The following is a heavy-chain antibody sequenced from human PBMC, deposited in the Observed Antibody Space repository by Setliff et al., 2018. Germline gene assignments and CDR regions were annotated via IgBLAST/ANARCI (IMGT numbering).Heavy chain of an antibody. CDR2: IIPILGIA. J-gene: IGHJ4*02. CDR1: GGTFSSYA. V-gene: IGHV1-69*10. CDR3: ARVTGEMATIEESAYYFDY. Sequence: AASVKVSCKASGGTFSSYAISWVRQAPGQGLEWMGGIIPILGIANYAQKFQGRVTITADKSTSTAYMELSSLRSEDTAVYYCARVTGEMATIEESAYYFDYWGQGTLVTVSS. D-gene: IGHD5-12*01.